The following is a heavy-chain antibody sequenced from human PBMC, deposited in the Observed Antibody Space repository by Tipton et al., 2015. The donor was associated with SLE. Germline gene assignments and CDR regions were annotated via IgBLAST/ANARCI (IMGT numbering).Heavy chain of an antibody. CDR3: ATESYCGGGSCYYFDY. D-gene: IGHD2-21*01. J-gene: IGHJ4*02. Sequence: QLVQSGGGLVKPGGSLRLSCAASGFTFSNAWMSWVRQAPGKGLEWVGRIKIKTDGGTTDHAAPVKGRFTISRDDSKNTLYLQMISLKTEDTSLYYCATESYCGGGSCYYFDYWGQGPLVTVSS. CDR1: GFTFSNAW. V-gene: IGHV3-15*01. CDR2: IKIKTDGGTT.